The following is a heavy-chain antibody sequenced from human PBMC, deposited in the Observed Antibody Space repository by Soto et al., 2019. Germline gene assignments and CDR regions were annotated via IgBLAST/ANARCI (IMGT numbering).Heavy chain of an antibody. CDR1: GGSLTSNSYY. J-gene: IGHJ4*02. Sequence: HLQLQESGPELVKPSETLSLNCTVSGGSLTSNSYYWGWIRQPPGKGLEWIGSFYYSQSTYFNPSLKSRVTISVETSKNQYSLKLSAVTAADTAVYYCARRSTVTYDYWGQGILVTVSS. V-gene: IGHV4-39*01. CDR2: FYYSQST. D-gene: IGHD4-17*01. CDR3: ARRSTVTYDY.